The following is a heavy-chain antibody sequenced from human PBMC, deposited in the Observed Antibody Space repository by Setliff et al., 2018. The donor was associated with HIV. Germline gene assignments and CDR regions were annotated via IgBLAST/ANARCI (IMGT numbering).Heavy chain of an antibody. Sequence: GGSLRLSCSASGFTFSGSAIHWVRQASGKGLEWLGRIKTKPSNYATAYGASVTGRFTISRDDSQNTAYLQMKSLKTEDTAIYFCSASADGDCATTSCSNWFDPWGQGTRVTV. CDR1: GFTFSGSA. V-gene: IGHV3-73*01. CDR3: SASADGDCATTSCSNWFDP. J-gene: IGHJ5*02. D-gene: IGHD2-2*01. CDR2: IKTKPSNYAT.